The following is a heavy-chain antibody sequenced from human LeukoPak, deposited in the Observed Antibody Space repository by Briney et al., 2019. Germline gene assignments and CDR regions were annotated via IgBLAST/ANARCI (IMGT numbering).Heavy chain of an antibody. V-gene: IGHV3-30*02. CDR1: GFTFSSYG. CDR2: IRYDGSNK. D-gene: IGHD5-18*01. CDR3: AKGAGGTAMVDY. Sequence: GGSLRLSCAASGFTFSSYGMHWVRQAPGKGLEWVAFIRYDGSNKYYADSVKGRFTISRDNSKNTLYLQMNSLRAEDTAVYYCAKGAGGTAMVDYWGQGTLVTVSS. J-gene: IGHJ4*02.